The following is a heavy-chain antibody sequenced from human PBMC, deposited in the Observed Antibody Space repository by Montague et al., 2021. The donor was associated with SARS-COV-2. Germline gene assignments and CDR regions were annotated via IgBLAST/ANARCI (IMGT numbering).Heavy chain of an antibody. V-gene: IGHV4-39*01. J-gene: IGHJ4*02. CDR1: GGPLSGSSDY. CDR3: ARREYSYGWGD. CDR2: VDYRGNT. D-gene: IGHD5-18*01. Sequence: SETLSLTCTVTGGPLSGSSDYWVWLRPSPGKELEWIASVDYRGNTYYXXSLKSRLTISVDTSKNQFSLKLNSVTAADTALYYCARREYSYGWGDWGQGTLVTVSS.